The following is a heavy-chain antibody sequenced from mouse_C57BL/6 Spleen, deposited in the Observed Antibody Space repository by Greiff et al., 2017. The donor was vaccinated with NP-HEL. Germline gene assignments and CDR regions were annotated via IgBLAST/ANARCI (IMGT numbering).Heavy chain of an antibody. CDR2: ISSGGDYI. J-gene: IGHJ1*01. CDR3: TRDEGNYYGNRRYFDV. D-gene: IGHD1-1*01. V-gene: IGHV5-9-1*02. Sequence: EVQGVESGEGLVKPGGSLKLSCAASGFTFSSYAMSWVRQTPEKRLEWVAYISSGGDYIYYADTVKGRFTISRDNAWNTLYLQMSSLKSEDTAMYYCTRDEGNYYGNRRYFDVWGAGATVTVSS. CDR1: GFTFSSYA.